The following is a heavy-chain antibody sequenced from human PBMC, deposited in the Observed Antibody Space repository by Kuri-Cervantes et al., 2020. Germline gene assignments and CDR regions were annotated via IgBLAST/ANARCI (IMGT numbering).Heavy chain of an antibody. V-gene: IGHV3-30-3*01. Sequence: GESLKISCAASGFTFSSYAMHWVRQAPGKGLEWVAVISYDGSNKYYADSVKGRFTISRDNSKNTLYLQMNSLRAEDTAVYYCARAAYSGYDLGAGYWGQVTLVTVSS. CDR3: ARAAYSGYDLGAGY. J-gene: IGHJ4*02. CDR2: ISYDGSNK. D-gene: IGHD5-12*01. CDR1: GFTFSSYA.